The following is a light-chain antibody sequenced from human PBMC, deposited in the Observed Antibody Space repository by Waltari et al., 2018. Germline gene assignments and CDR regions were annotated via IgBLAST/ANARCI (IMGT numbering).Light chain of an antibody. V-gene: IGLV2-23*02. J-gene: IGLJ3*02. CDR1: NNDIGNYNL. CDR2: NVN. CDR3: CSYGGSRTLV. Sequence: QSALTQPASVSASPGQSITISCTGTNNDIGNYNLVSWYQVYPGKAPKLIIYNVNTRPSGVSDRFSGAKSGNTASLTISRLHTEDEAEYCCCSYGGSRTLVFGGGTKVTVL.